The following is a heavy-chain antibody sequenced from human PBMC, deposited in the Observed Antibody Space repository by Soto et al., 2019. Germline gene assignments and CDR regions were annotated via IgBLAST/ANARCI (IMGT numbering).Heavy chain of an antibody. D-gene: IGHD5-18*01. CDR2: INPNSGGT. CDR1: GYTFTGYY. V-gene: IGHV1-2*04. CDR3: ARDPLRQLWPPLQDYYYGMDV. Sequence: GASVKVSCKASGYTFTGYYMHWVRQAPGQGLEWMGWINPNSGGTNYAQKFQGWVTMTRDTSISTAYMELSRLRSDDTAVYCCARDPLRQLWPPLQDYYYGMDVWGQGTTVTVSS. J-gene: IGHJ6*02.